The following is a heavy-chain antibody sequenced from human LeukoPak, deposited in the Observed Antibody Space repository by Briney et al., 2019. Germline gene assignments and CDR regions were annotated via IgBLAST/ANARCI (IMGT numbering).Heavy chain of an antibody. CDR3: ARGGSSSPVISVH. D-gene: IGHD6-6*01. V-gene: IGHV3-21*01. J-gene: IGHJ4*02. CDR2: ITSSSSYM. CDR1: GFTFSDYN. Sequence: GGSLRLSCAASGFTFSDYNMNWVRQAPGKGLEWVSSITSSSSYMYYADSVKGRFTISRDNAGNSLYLQMNGLRAEDTAVYYCARGGSSSPVISVHWGQGTLVTVSS.